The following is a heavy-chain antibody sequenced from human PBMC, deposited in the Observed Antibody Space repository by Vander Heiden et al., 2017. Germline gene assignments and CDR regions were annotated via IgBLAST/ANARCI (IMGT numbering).Heavy chain of an antibody. D-gene: IGHD3-10*01. CDR1: GGSISSGDYY. V-gene: IGHV4-30-4*01. CDR2: IYYSGST. J-gene: IGHJ4*02. Sequence: VKPSQTLSLTCTVSGGSISSGDYYWSWIRQPPGKGLEWIGYIYYSGSTYYNPSLKSRVTISVDTSKNQFSLKLSSVTAADTAVYYCARAALWFGELLYYFDYWGQGTLVTVSS. CDR3: ARAALWFGELLYYFDY.